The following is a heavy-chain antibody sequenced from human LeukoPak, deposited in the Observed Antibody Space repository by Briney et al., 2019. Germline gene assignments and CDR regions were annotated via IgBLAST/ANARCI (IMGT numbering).Heavy chain of an antibody. V-gene: IGHV1-69*05. Sequence: GASVEVSCKASGGTFSSYAIGWVRQAPGQGLEWMGGIIPIFGTANYAQKFQGRVTITTDESTSTAYMELSSLRSEDTAVYYCARDGEEYCSSTSCYAWNWFDPWGQGTLVTVSS. D-gene: IGHD2-2*01. CDR1: GGTFSSYA. CDR3: ARDGEEYCSSTSCYAWNWFDP. J-gene: IGHJ5*02. CDR2: IIPIFGTA.